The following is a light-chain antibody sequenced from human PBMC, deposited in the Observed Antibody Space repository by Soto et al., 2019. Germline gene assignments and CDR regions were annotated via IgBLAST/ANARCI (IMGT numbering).Light chain of an antibody. V-gene: IGKV1-5*01. Sequence: DIQLTQSPSTLSSSVGDRVTITCRASQSISAWLAWYQKKPGKAPRLLIYDASSRPSGIPSRFSGSGSGTEFTLTISRLQSEDFAVYYCQQYNSWACTFGQGTKVDIK. CDR1: QSISAW. CDR2: DAS. CDR3: QQYNSWACT. J-gene: IGKJ1*01.